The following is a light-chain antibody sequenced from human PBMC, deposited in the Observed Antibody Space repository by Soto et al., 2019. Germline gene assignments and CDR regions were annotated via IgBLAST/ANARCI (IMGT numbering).Light chain of an antibody. CDR2: DVS. V-gene: IGLV2-11*01. J-gene: IGLJ2*01. CDR1: SSDVGGYNF. CDR3: CSYAGSYTWV. Sequence: QSALTQPRSVSGSPGQSVTISCTGTSSDVGGYNFVSWYQQHPGKAPKLMIYDVSKRPSGVPDRFSGSKSGNTASLTISGLQAEDEAYYYCCSYAGSYTWVFGGGTKLTVL.